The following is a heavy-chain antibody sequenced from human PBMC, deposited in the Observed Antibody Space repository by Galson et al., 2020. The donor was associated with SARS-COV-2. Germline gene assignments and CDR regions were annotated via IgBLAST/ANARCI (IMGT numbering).Heavy chain of an antibody. D-gene: IGHD1-1*01. V-gene: IGHV3-43*01. CDR3: AKDMGGSFDY. J-gene: IGHJ4*02. Sequence: GGSLRLSCAASGFTFGDRNMHWVRQAPGKGLEWISLISWDGSATRYADSVKGRFTISRDNSKNSLFLQMNSLRNEDSARYYCAKDMGGSFDYWGQGTLVTVSS. CDR1: GFTFGDRN. CDR2: ISWDGSAT.